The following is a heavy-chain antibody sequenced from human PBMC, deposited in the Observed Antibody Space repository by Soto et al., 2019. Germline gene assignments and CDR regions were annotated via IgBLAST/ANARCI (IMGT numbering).Heavy chain of an antibody. Sequence: EVQLVESGGGLVQPGGSPRLSCAASGFTCSSYEMNWVRQAPGEGLEWVSYISRSGTIIYYADSVKGRFTFSRDNSKNSLSLQIDSLRDDDTAVYFCARRRTRGYCSGTNCRQPGSLDYWCQGTLVTVSS. CDR3: ARRRTRGYCSGTNCRQPGSLDY. CDR1: GFTCSSYE. J-gene: IGHJ4*02. CDR2: ISRSGTII. D-gene: IGHD2-2*01. V-gene: IGHV3-48*03.